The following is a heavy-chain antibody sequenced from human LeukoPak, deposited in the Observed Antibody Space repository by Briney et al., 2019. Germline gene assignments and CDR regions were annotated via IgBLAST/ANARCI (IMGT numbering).Heavy chain of an antibody. CDR2: IRYDGNEK. D-gene: IGHD2-8*02. V-gene: IGHV3-7*01. CDR3: ARDRRSGVAGYGLDV. J-gene: IGHJ6*02. Sequence: PGGSLRLSCVASGFTFSDYWMSWVRQAPGKGLECVASIRYDGNEKYYMESVKGRFTSCRDHANNSLYMQIDNLRAEDTARYFCARDRRSGVAGYGLDVWGQGTTVTVSS. CDR1: GFTFSDYW.